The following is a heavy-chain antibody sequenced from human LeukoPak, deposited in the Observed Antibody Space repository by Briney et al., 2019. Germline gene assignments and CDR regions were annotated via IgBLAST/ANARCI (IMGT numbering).Heavy chain of an antibody. J-gene: IGHJ6*02. CDR3: ARDQERYSSSWSLINYYGMDV. Sequence: PSETLSLTCTVSGGSISSYYWSWIRQAAGKGLEWIGRMHGSGYSTYNPSLESRVSMSVDTSKNQLFLNLSSVTAADTAVYYCARDQERYSSSWSLINYYGMDVWGQGTTVTVSS. D-gene: IGHD6-13*01. CDR2: MHGSGYS. CDR1: GGSISSYY. V-gene: IGHV4-4*07.